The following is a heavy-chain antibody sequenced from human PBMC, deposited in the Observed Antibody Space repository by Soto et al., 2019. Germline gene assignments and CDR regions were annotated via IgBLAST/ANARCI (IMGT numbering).Heavy chain of an antibody. CDR3: ARLYCSSTSCYSVGAFDI. J-gene: IGHJ3*02. CDR2: IWFDGSDK. V-gene: IGHV3-33*01. D-gene: IGHD2-2*01. CDR1: GFTFSRYG. Sequence: QVQLVESGGGVVQPGRSLRLSCAASGFTFSRYGMHWVRQAPGKGLEWVALIWFDGSDKYYTDSVKGRFTISRDNSKSTLYLQMNRLRAEDTAVYYCARLYCSSTSCYSVGAFDIRGQGTMVTVSS.